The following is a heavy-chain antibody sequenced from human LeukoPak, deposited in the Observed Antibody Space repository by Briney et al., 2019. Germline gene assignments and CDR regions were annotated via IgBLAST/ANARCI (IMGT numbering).Heavy chain of an antibody. V-gene: IGHV3-30-3*01. CDR3: ARVVGYSSGFVDY. J-gene: IGHJ4*02. D-gene: IGHD3-22*01. CDR2: ISYDGSNK. CDR1: GFTFSSYA. Sequence: QSGGSLRLSCAASGFTFSSYAMHWVRQAPGKGLEWVAVISYDGSNKYYADSVKGRFTISRDNSKNTLYLQVNSLRAEDTAVYYCARVVGYSSGFVDYWGQGTLVTVSS.